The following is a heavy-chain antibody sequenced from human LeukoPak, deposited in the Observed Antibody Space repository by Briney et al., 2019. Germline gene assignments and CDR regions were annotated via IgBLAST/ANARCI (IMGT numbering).Heavy chain of an antibody. D-gene: IGHD2-2*01. Sequence: SETLSLTCTISNGSISDDYWSWIRQPPGKGLEWIGYIYYSGSTNCSPSLRSRVTISVDRSKNQVSLILSSLTAADTAVYFCARSAAGHQYYFDYWGRGTLVTVSS. CDR3: ARSAAGHQYYFDY. J-gene: IGHJ4*02. CDR2: IYYSGST. V-gene: IGHV4-59*01. CDR1: NGSISDDY.